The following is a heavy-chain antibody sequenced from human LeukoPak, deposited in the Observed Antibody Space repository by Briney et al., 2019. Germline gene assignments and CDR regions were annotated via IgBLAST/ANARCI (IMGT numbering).Heavy chain of an antibody. CDR1: GFTFSSYA. Sequence: QPGGSLRLSCAASGFTFSSYAMSGVRQAPGKGLEWVSAISGSGGSTYYADSVKGRFTISRDNSKNTLYLQMSSLRAEDTAVYYCAKTMVRGVIITGNWFGPWGQGTLVTVSS. J-gene: IGHJ5*02. D-gene: IGHD3-10*01. V-gene: IGHV3-23*01. CDR3: AKTMVRGVIITGNWFGP. CDR2: ISGSGGST.